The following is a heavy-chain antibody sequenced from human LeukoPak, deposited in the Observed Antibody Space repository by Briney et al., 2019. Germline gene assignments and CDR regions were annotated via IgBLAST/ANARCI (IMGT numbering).Heavy chain of an antibody. J-gene: IGHJ2*01. CDR2: IYYSGST. CDR3: ARSVVTLYWYFDL. V-gene: IGHV4-59*01. Sequence: SETLSLTCTVSGGSISGYYYNWIRQPPGKGLEWIGYIYYSGSTNYNPSLKSRVTKSLDTSKNQFSLKLSSVTTADTAVYYCARSVVTLYWYFDLWGRGTLVTVSS. D-gene: IGHD4-23*01. CDR1: GGSISGYY.